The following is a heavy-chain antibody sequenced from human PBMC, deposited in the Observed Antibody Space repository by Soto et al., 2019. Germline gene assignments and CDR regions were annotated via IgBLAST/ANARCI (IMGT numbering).Heavy chain of an antibody. CDR3: AKDFWSGSSIYGLDV. CDR1: GFTFDDYA. V-gene: IGHV3-9*01. Sequence: EVQLVESGGGLVQPGRSLRLSCAASGFTFDDYAMHWVRQAPGKGLEWVSGINWHSNAMGYADSVKGRFTISRDNAKNSLYLQMNSLRAEDTAFYYCAKDFWSGSSIYGLDVWGQGTTVTVSS. D-gene: IGHD3-3*01. J-gene: IGHJ6*02. CDR2: INWHSNAM.